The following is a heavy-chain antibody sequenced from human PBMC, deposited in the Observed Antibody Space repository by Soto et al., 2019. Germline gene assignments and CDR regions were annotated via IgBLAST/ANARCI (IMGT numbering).Heavy chain of an antibody. CDR2: ISGSGGDT. D-gene: IGHD6-19*01. V-gene: IGHV3-23*01. CDR1: GFTFSSDA. CDR3: AKGVPGIAVAGTGYFQH. Sequence: PGGSLRLSCAASGFTFSSDAMSWVRQAPGKGLEWVSSISGSGGDTYYADSVKGRFTISRDNSKNTLFLQMNSLRAEDTAVYYCAKGVPGIAVAGTGYFQHWGQGTLVTVSS. J-gene: IGHJ1*01.